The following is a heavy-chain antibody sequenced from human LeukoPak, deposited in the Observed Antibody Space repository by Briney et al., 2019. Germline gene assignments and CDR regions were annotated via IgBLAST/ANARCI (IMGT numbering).Heavy chain of an antibody. Sequence: ASVKVSCKASGYTFTGYYMHWVRQAPGQGLEWMGWINPNSGGTNYAQKFQGRVTMTRDTSISTAYMELSRLRSDDTAVYYCARDDGYCSGGSCPAFDYWSQGTLVTVSS. CDR2: INPNSGGT. D-gene: IGHD2-15*01. CDR3: ARDDGYCSGGSCPAFDY. CDR1: GYTFTGYY. J-gene: IGHJ4*02. V-gene: IGHV1-2*02.